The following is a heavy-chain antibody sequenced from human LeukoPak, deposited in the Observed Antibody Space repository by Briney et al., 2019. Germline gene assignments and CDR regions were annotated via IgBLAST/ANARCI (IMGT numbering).Heavy chain of an antibody. CDR3: ARDRGVGATTYFDY. D-gene: IGHD1-26*01. CDR1: GYTFTGYY. Sequence: ASVKVSCKASGYTFTGYYMHWVRQAPGQGREWMGWISAYIGNTKYAQRLQGRVTLTTDTSTSTAYMELRSLRSDDTAVYYCARDRGVGATTYFDYWGQGTLVTVSS. V-gene: IGHV1-18*04. CDR2: ISAYIGNT. J-gene: IGHJ4*02.